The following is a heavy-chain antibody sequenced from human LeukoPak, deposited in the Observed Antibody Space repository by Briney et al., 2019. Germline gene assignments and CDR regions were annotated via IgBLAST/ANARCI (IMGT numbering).Heavy chain of an antibody. CDR2: IYSDNT. CDR1: GFTVSSIS. V-gene: IGHV3-53*01. Sequence: PGGSLRLSCTVSGFTVSSISRSWVRQAPGKGLEWVSFIYSDNTHYSDSVKGRFTISRDNSKNTLYLQMNSLRAEDTAVYYCARRAGAYSHPYDYWGQGTLVTVSS. CDR3: ARRAGAYSHPYDY. D-gene: IGHD4/OR15-4a*01. J-gene: IGHJ4*02.